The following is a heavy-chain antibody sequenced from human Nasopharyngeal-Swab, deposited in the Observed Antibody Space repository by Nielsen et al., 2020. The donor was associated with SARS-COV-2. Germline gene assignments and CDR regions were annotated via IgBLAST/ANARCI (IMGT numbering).Heavy chain of an antibody. CDR1: GGSISSYY. Sequence: SETLSLTCTVSGGSISSYYWSWTRQPPGKGLEWIGYIYYSGSTNYNPSLKSRVTISVDTSKNQFSLKLSSVTAADTAVYYCAREGYSSSSLYYYYYYMDVWGKGTTVTVSS. CDR3: AREGYSSSSLYYYYYYMDV. V-gene: IGHV4-59*01. D-gene: IGHD6-6*01. J-gene: IGHJ6*03. CDR2: IYYSGST.